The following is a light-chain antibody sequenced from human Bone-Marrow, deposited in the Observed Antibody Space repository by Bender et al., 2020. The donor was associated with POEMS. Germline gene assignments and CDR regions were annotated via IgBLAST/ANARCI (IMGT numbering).Light chain of an antibody. Sequence: QSVLTQPPSASGTPGQRVTISCSGSSSNIGSNDVSWYQQLPGTAPKLLIYSSHRRPSEVPDRFSGSRSGTSASLAISGLQSEDEADYYCAVWDDSLNGWVFGGGTKLTVL. CDR1: SSNIGSND. CDR2: SSH. J-gene: IGLJ3*02. V-gene: IGLV1-44*01. CDR3: AVWDDSLNGWV.